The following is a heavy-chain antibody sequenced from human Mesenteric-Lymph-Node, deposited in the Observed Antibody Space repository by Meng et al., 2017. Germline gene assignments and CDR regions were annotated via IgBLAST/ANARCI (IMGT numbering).Heavy chain of an antibody. CDR3: ARHHHSPTFDY. D-gene: IGHD1-14*01. CDR1: GGSISSSSYY. CDR2: VVYSGTT. V-gene: IGHV4-39*01. Sequence: QVQVQESGPGLVKPSETLSPTCMVSGGSISSSSYYWAWIRQPPGEGLEWIGSVVYSGTTYYTSSLKSRVSISVDTSKNQFSLKLSSVTAADTAVYYCARHHHSPTFDYWGQGTLVTVSS. J-gene: IGHJ4*02.